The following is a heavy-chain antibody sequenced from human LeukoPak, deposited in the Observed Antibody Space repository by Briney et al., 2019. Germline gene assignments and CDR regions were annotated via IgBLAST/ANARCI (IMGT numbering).Heavy chain of an antibody. V-gene: IGHV1-2*02. J-gene: IGHJ6*03. CDR1: GYTFTGHS. CDR3: ASSLTPPYYYDSSGYWGNYYMDV. CDR2: IKPNSGGT. D-gene: IGHD3-22*01. Sequence: ASVKVSCKASGYTFTGHSMYWVRQAPGQGLEWMGWIKPNSGGTNYAQKFQGRVTMTRDTSISTAYMELSRLRSDDTAVYYCASSLTPPYYYDSSGYWGNYYMDVWGKGTTVTISS.